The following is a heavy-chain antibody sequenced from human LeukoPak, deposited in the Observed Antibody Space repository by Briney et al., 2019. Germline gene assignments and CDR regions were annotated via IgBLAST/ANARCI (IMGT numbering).Heavy chain of an antibody. CDR3: AKGGSSGWGYYYYYMDV. CDR1: GFTFSSYA. J-gene: IGHJ6*03. CDR2: ISGSGGST. D-gene: IGHD6-19*01. V-gene: IGHV3-23*01. Sequence: PGGSLRLSCAASGFTFSSYAMSWVRQAPGKGLEWVSAISGSGGSTYYADSVKGRFTISRDNSKNTLYLQMNSLRAEDTAVYYCAKGGSSGWGYYYYYMDVWGKGTTVTVSS.